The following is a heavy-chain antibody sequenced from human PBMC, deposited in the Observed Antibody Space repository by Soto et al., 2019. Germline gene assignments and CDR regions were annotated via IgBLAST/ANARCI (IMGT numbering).Heavy chain of an antibody. CDR3: ARHSKRFFYMEV. Sequence: PSETLSLTCTASGGSISSYYWSWIRQPPGKGLEWIGYIYYSGSTNYNPSLKSRVTISVDTSKNQFSLKLSSVTAADTAVYYCARHSKRFFYMEVWGKGTTVTVSS. D-gene: IGHD3-3*01. V-gene: IGHV4-59*08. J-gene: IGHJ6*03. CDR2: IYYSGST. CDR1: GGSISSYY.